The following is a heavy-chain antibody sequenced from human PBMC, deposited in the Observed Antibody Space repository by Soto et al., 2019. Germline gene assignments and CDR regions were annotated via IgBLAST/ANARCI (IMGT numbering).Heavy chain of an antibody. Sequence: QITLKESGPTLVKPTQTLTLTCTFSGFSLNTSAVGVGWIRQPPGKALEWLALVYWDYDKLYSPSLKSRLTITKDTSKNQVVLTMTNMDPVDTAPYFCSHVLGYCSSVTGYHSVEYMDVWGKGTTVTVSS. D-gene: IGHD2-2*01. CDR3: SHVLGYCSSVTGYHSVEYMDV. J-gene: IGHJ6*03. CDR1: GFSLNTSAVG. V-gene: IGHV2-5*02. CDR2: VYWDYDK.